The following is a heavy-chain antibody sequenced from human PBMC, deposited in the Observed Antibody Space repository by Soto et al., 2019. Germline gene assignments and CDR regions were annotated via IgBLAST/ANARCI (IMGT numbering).Heavy chain of an antibody. V-gene: IGHV1-8*01. D-gene: IGHD1-26*01. CDR2: MNPNRGTT. Sequence: QVQLVQSGAETKKPGASVKVSCKASGYTFISYDIHWVRQATGQGLEWMGWMNPNRGTTGYAQKFQRRVTMNRNTSISTAYMELNSLTSEDTAVYYCARGGSTTPTIWDNWFDLLGQGTLVTVSS. J-gene: IGHJ5*02. CDR1: GYTFISYD. CDR3: ARGGSTTPTIWDNWFDL.